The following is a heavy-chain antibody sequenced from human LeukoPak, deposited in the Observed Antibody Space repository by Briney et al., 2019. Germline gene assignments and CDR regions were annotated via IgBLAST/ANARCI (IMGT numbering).Heavy chain of an antibody. D-gene: IGHD3-9*01. CDR1: GFTFSSYE. Sequence: GGSLRLSCAASGFTFSSYEMNWVRQAPGKGLEWVSYISSSGSTIYYADSVKGRFTISRYNAKNSLYMQMNSLRDEDTAVYYCARARYFDWFLDYWGQGTLVTVSS. V-gene: IGHV3-48*03. CDR2: ISSSGSTI. J-gene: IGHJ4*02. CDR3: ARARYFDWFLDY.